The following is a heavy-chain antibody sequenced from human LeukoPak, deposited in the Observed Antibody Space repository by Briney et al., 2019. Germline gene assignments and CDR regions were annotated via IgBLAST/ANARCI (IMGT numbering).Heavy chain of an antibody. CDR1: GFTFSSYA. D-gene: IGHD3-3*01. CDR3: ARVSPYYDFWTN. Sequence: PGGSLRLSCAASGFTFSSYAMHWVRQAPGKGLEWVAVISYDGSNKYYADSVKGRFTISRDNAKNSLYLQMNSLRAEDTAVYYRARVSPYYDFWTNWGQGTLVTVSS. J-gene: IGHJ4*02. V-gene: IGHV3-30*04. CDR2: ISYDGSNK.